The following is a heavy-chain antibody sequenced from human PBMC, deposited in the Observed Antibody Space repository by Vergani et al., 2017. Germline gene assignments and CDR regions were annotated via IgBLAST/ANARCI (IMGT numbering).Heavy chain of an antibody. CDR3: ARHRGSGGFFPPSYFYGMDV. Sequence: QVQLQESGPGLVKPSETLTLTCDVSDSSIMTNPYWGWFRQSPGKGLEGIGCIHHSGDTHYNSSLKSRVSISIVSSSKFSLTLTSVTAADTAIYYCARHRGSGGFFPPSYFYGMDVWGHGTTVTVSS. CDR2: IHHSGDT. CDR1: DSSIMTNPY. J-gene: IGHJ6*02. D-gene: IGHD3-10*01. V-gene: IGHV4-38-2*01.